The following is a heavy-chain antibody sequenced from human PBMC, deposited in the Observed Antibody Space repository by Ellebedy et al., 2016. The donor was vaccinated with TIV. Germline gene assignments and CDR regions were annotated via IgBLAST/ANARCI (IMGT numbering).Heavy chain of an antibody. CDR1: GFTVSSNF. Sequence: PGGSLRLSCAASGFTVSSNFMNWVRQAPGKGLEWVSVIYGGGTIRYADSVKGRFTISRDNSKNTVDLQMNSLKAEDTAVYYCARPTVPATICGACGMDVWGQGTTVIVSS. CDR2: IYGGGTI. CDR3: ARPTVPATICGACGMDV. J-gene: IGHJ6*02. V-gene: IGHV3-53*01. D-gene: IGHD2-2*01.